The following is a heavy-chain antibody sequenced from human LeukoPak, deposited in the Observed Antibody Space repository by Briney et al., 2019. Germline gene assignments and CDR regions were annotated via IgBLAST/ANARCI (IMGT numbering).Heavy chain of an antibody. CDR2: ISSISSSST. D-gene: IGHD2-15*01. V-gene: IGHV3-48*04. J-gene: IGHJ6*03. CDR1: GFTFSSYS. Sequence: GGSLRLSCAVSGFTFSSYSMNWVRQAPGKGLEWVSYISSISSSSTYYADSVKGRFTISRDNAKNSLYLQMNSLRAEDTAVYYCARMGCSGGSCYSGYYYYYMDVWGKGTTVTVSS. CDR3: ARMGCSGGSCYSGYYYYYMDV.